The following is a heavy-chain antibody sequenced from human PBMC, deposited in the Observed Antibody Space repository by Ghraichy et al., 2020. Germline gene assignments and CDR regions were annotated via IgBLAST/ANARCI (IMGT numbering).Heavy chain of an antibody. V-gene: IGHV4-39*01. J-gene: IGHJ4*02. CDR3: VRGHDYGSSFFDY. CDR1: GASISSSSYY. Sequence: SETLSLTCTVSGASISSSSYYWGWIRQPPGKGLEWIGSIYHSGNTYYSPSLKSRVTISVDTSTNQFSLKLSSVTAADTAVYYCVRGHDYGSSFFDYWGQGTLVTVSS. CDR2: IYHSGNT. D-gene: IGHD4-17*01.